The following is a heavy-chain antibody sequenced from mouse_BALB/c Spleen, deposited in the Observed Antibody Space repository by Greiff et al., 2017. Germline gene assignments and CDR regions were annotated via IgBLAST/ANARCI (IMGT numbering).Heavy chain of an antibody. V-gene: IGHV2-9*02. J-gene: IGHJ3*01. D-gene: IGHD1-1*01. CDR1: GFSLTSYG. Sequence: VQLQQSGPGLVAPSQSLSITCTVSGFSLTSYGVHWVRQPPGKGLEWLGVIWAGGSTNYNSALMSRLSISKDNSKSQVFLKMNSLHTDDTAMYYCARDQRIDYGSWFAYWGQGTLVTVSA. CDR3: ARDQRIDYGSWFAY. CDR2: IWAGGST.